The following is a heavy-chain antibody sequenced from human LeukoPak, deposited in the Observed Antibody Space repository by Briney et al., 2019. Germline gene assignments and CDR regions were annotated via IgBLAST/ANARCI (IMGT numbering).Heavy chain of an antibody. CDR3: ARGHYYGSGSYAFDI. CDR1: GFTFSSYA. Sequence: GGSLRLSCAASGFTFSSYAMHWVRQAPGKGLEYVSAISSNGGSTYYANSVKGRFTISGDNSKNTLYLQMGSLRAEDTALYYCARGHYYGSGSYAFDIWGQGTMVTVSS. J-gene: IGHJ3*02. V-gene: IGHV3-64*01. CDR2: ISSNGGST. D-gene: IGHD3-10*01.